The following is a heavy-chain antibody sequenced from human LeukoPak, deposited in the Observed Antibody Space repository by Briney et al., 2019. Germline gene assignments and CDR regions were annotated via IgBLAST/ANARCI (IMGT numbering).Heavy chain of an antibody. V-gene: IGHV3-30*04. CDR3: ARQWDY. CDR2: ISYDGSNK. J-gene: IGHJ4*02. CDR1: GFTFSNYA. Sequence: GGSLRLSCAASGFTFSNYAIHWVRQAPGKGLEWVAVISYDGSNKYYADSVKGRFTISRDNSKNTLYLQMNSLRADDTAVYYCARQWDYWGQGTLVTVSS. D-gene: IGHD6-19*01.